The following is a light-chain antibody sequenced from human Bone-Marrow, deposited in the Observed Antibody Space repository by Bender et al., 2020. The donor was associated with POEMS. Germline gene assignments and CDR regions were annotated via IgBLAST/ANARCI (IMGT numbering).Light chain of an antibody. CDR3: QVWDASSDLRYV. CDR2: DDD. J-gene: IGLJ1*01. CDR1: NIGTKS. V-gene: IGLV3-21*03. Sequence: SYVLTQPPSVSVAPGKTARITCGGNNIGTKSVHWYQQKPGQAPVLVVYDDDDRPSGVPERFSGSNSGNTATLTISRVEAGDEADYYCQVWDASSDLRYVFGTGTKVTVL.